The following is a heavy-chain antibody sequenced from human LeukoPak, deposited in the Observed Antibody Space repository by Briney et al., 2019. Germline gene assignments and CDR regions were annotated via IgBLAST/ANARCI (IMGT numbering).Heavy chain of an antibody. V-gene: IGHV4-59*01. J-gene: IGHJ5*02. CDR2: IYYSGST. CDR3: ARDYYGSGSYYNWPYNWFDP. CDR1: GGSISSYY. D-gene: IGHD3-10*01. Sequence: SETLSLTCTVSGGSISSYYWSWIRQPPGKGLEWIGYIYYSGSTNYNPSLKSRVTISVDTSKNQFSLKLSSVTAADTAVYYCARDYYGSGSYYNWPYNWFDPWGQGTLVTVSS.